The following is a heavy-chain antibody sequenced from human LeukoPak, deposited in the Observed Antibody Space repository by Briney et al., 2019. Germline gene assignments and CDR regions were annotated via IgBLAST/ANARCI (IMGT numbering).Heavy chain of an antibody. CDR3: ASGDLYSSSSDYYYYMDV. CDR2: IYTSGST. J-gene: IGHJ6*03. CDR1: GGSISSYY. Sequence: SETLSLTCTVSGGSISSYYWSWIRQPPGKGLEWIGRIYTSGSTNYNPSLKSRVTISVDTSKNQFSLKLSSVTAADTAVYYCASGDLYSSSSDYYYYMDVWGKGTTVTVSS. V-gene: IGHV4-4*08. D-gene: IGHD6-6*01.